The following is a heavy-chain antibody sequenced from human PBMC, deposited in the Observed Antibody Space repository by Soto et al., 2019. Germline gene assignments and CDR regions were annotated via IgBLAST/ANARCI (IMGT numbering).Heavy chain of an antibody. CDR3: ARVKATIFGVANYYYYGMYV. J-gene: IGHJ6*02. V-gene: IGHV4-34*01. CDR2: INHSGST. CDR1: GGSFSGHY. Sequence: PSETLSLTCAVYGGSFSGHYWSWVRQPPGKWLEWIGEINHSGSTNYNPSLKSRVTISVDTSKNQFSLKLSSVTAADTAVYYCARVKATIFGVANYYYYGMYVWGQGTTVTVS. D-gene: IGHD3-3*01.